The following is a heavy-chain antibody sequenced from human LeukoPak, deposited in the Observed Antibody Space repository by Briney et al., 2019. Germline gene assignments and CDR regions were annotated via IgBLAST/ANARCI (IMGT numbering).Heavy chain of an antibody. D-gene: IGHD3-10*01. CDR1: GGSFSGYY. CDR3: ARNWKHYGSGSYFVY. CDR2: FNHSGST. J-gene: IGHJ4*02. Sequence: SETLSLTCAVYGGSFSGYYWSWIRQPPGKGLEWIGEFNHSGSTNYNPSLKSRVTISVDTSKNQFSLKLSSVTAADTAVYYCARNWKHYGSGSYFVYWGQGTLVTVSS. V-gene: IGHV4-34*01.